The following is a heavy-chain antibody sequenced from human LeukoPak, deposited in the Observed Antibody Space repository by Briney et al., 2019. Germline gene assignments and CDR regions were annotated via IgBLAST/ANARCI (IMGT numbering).Heavy chain of an antibody. Sequence: SETLSLTCTVSGGSISSGDYYWSWIRQPPGKGLEWIGYIYYSGSTYYNPSLKSRVTISVDTSKNQFSLKLSSVTAADTAVYYCARVFGHYGSGSYDYWGQGTLVTVSS. CDR3: ARVFGHYGSGSYDY. V-gene: IGHV4-30-4*01. J-gene: IGHJ4*02. CDR1: GGSISSGDYY. D-gene: IGHD3-10*01. CDR2: IYYSGST.